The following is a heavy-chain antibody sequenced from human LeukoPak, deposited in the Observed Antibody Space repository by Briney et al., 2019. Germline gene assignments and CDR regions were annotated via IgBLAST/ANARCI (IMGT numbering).Heavy chain of an antibody. CDR1: GFIFNNYG. V-gene: IGHV3-23*01. Sequence: GGSLRLSCAASGFIFNNYGLIWVRQAPGKGLQWVSAISNDGGGTTYADFVKGRFTISRDNSKNTLFLQMSSLRAEDTALYYCAKGGSGYFADLWGQGTLVTVSS. CDR2: ISNDGGGT. CDR3: AKGGSGYFADL. J-gene: IGHJ5*02. D-gene: IGHD3-22*01.